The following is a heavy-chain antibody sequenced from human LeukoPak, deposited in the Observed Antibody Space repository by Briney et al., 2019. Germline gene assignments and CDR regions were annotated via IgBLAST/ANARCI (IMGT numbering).Heavy chain of an antibody. CDR3: TRDQRFPFESGYDYYYYMDV. CDR1: GFTFSGSA. Sequence: PGRSLRLSCAASGFTFSGSAMHWVRQASGKGLEWVGRIRSKANSYATAYAASVKGRFTISRDDSKNTAYLQMNSLKTEDTAVYYCTRDQRFPFESGYDYYYYMDVWGKGTTVTISS. D-gene: IGHD5-12*01. J-gene: IGHJ6*03. CDR2: IRSKANSYAT. V-gene: IGHV3-73*01.